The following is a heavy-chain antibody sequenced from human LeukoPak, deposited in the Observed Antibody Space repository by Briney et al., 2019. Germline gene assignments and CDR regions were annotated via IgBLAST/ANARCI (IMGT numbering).Heavy chain of an antibody. V-gene: IGHV3-23*01. J-gene: IGHJ5*02. D-gene: IGHD6-19*01. CDR1: GFTFSSYA. Sequence: PGRSLRLSCAASGFTFSSYAMSWVRQAPGKGLEWVSAIIGSGTSTYYADSVKGRFTISRDNSKNTLYLQMNSLRADDTAVYYCAKQGPSSGWFDRWGQGTLVTVSS. CDR3: AKQGPSSGWFDR. CDR2: IIGSGTST.